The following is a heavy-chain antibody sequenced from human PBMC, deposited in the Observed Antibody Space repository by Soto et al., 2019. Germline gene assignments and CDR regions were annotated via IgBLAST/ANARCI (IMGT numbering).Heavy chain of an antibody. J-gene: IGHJ4*02. CDR2: INPSGGST. CDR1: GYTFTSYY. Sequence: ASVKVSCKASGYTFTSYYMHWVRQAPGQGLEWMGIINPSGGSTRYAQKFQGRVTMTRDTSTSTVYMELSSLRPEDTAVYYCARDSLRLLVDWGQGTLVTVSS. D-gene: IGHD6-6*01. V-gene: IGHV1-46*01. CDR3: ARDSLRLLVD.